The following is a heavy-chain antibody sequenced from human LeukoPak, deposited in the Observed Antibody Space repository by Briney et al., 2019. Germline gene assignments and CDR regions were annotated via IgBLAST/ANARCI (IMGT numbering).Heavy chain of an antibody. J-gene: IGHJ4*02. Sequence: ASVKVSCKASGYTFTSYYMHWVRQAPGQGLEWMGIINPSGGSTSYAQKFRGRVTMTRDTSTSTVYMELSSLRSEDTAVYYCARGLSGVEMATIPYYFDYWGQGTLVTVSS. CDR3: ARGLSGVEMATIPYYFDY. CDR1: GYTFTSYY. V-gene: IGHV1-46*01. D-gene: IGHD5-24*01. CDR2: INPSGGST.